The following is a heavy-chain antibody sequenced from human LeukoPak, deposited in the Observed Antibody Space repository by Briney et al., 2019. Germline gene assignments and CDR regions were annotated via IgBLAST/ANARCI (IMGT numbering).Heavy chain of an antibody. Sequence: GGSLRLSCAASGFTFSNYAMSWVRQAPGKGLEWVSAIVGSGSSTYYADSVKGRLTISRDNSKNTLYLQLNRLRAEDTAVYYCAKWGDYDILTGYYDSDYWGQGTLVTVSS. J-gene: IGHJ4*02. V-gene: IGHV3-23*01. CDR2: IVGSGSST. D-gene: IGHD3-9*01. CDR1: GFTFSNYA. CDR3: AKWGDYDILTGYYDSDY.